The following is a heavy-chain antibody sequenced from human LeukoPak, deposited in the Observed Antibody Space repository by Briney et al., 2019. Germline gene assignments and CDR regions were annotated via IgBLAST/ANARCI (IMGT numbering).Heavy chain of an antibody. D-gene: IGHD2-21*02. J-gene: IGHJ5*02. CDR1: GYKFTTYW. Sequence: GESLKISCKASGYKFTTYWIAWVRQMPGKGVEWMGIIYPGDSDTRYSPSFQGQVTISADKSISTAYLQWSSLKASDTAMYYCARNPAINNWFDPWGQGTLVTVSS. CDR2: IYPGDSDT. CDR3: ARNPAINNWFDP. V-gene: IGHV5-51*01.